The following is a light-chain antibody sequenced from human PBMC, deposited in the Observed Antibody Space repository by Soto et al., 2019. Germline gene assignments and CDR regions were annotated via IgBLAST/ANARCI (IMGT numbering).Light chain of an antibody. Sequence: QSVLTQPASVSGSPGQSITISCTGTSSDIGGYNYVSWYQQHPGKAPKLMIYGISNRPSGVSNRFSGSKSGNTASLTISGLQAEDEADYYCSSYTSSSTRLFGGGTKLTVL. CDR1: SSDIGGYNY. V-gene: IGLV2-14*01. J-gene: IGLJ3*02. CDR3: SSYTSSSTRL. CDR2: GIS.